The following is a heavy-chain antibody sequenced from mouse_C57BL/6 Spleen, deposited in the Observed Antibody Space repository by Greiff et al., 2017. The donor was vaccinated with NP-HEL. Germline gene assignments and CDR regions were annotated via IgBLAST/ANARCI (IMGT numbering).Heavy chain of an antibody. CDR3: ALYDGYSFYAMDY. V-gene: IGHV5-6*02. J-gene: IGHJ4*01. CDR1: GFTFSSYG. CDR2: ISSGGSYT. D-gene: IGHD2-3*01. Sequence: DVTLVESGGDLVKPGGSLKLSCAASGFTFSSYGMSWVRQTPDKRLEWVATISSGGSYTYYPDSVKGRFTISRDNAKNTLYLQMSSLKSEDTAMYYCALYDGYSFYAMDYWGQGTSVTVSS.